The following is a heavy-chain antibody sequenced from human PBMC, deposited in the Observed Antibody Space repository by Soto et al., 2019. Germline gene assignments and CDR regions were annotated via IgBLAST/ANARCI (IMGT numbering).Heavy chain of an antibody. CDR2: ISGSGGST. J-gene: IGHJ5*02. V-gene: IGHV3-23*01. Sequence: GGSLRLSCAASGFTFRSYAMGWVRQAPGKGLEWVSAISGSGGSTYYADSVKGRFTISRDNSKNTLYLQMNSLRAEDTAVYYCAKDPDYYDSSGYYLEGNWFDPWGQGTLVTVS. D-gene: IGHD3-22*01. CDR3: AKDPDYYDSSGYYLEGNWFDP. CDR1: GFTFRSYA.